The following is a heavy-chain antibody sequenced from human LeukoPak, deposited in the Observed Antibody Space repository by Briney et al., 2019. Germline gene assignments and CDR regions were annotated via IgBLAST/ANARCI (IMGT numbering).Heavy chain of an antibody. CDR1: GGTFISYA. V-gene: IGHV1-69*05. CDR3: ARGDIVVVPAAIMSRAFDI. Sequence: ASVKVSCKASGGTFISYAISWVRQAPGQGLEWMGGIIPIFGTANYAQKFQGRVTITTDESTSTAYMELSSLRSEDTAVYYCARGDIVVVPAAIMSRAFDIWGQGTMVTVSS. J-gene: IGHJ3*02. D-gene: IGHD2-2*01. CDR2: IIPIFGTA.